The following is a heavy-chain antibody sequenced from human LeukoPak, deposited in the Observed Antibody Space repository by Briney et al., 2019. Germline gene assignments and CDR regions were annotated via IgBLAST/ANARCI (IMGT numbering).Heavy chain of an antibody. CDR2: ISYDGSNK. V-gene: IGHV3-30-3*01. J-gene: IGHJ4*02. Sequence: PGGSLRLSCAASGFTFSSYAMHWVRRAPGKGLEWVAVISYDGSNKYYADSVKGRFTISRDNSKNTLYLQMNSLRAEDTAVYYCARDCYVLLWFGELCGFDYWGQGTLVTVSS. CDR1: GFTFSSYA. D-gene: IGHD3-10*01. CDR3: ARDCYVLLWFGELCGFDY.